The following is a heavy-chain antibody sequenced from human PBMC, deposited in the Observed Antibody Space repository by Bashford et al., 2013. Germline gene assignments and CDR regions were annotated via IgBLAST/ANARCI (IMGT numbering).Heavy chain of an antibody. J-gene: IGHJ4*02. CDR3: ATNGGYDFASFAS. CDR1: GGSITNDY. CDR2: VHYSGST. V-gene: IGHV4-59*12. Sequence: SSETLSLTCTVSGGSITNDYWSWIRQPPGKGLEWIGYVHYSGSTNYHPSLKNRVTISVDTSKNQFSLNLNSVTAADTAMYYCATNGGYDFASFASWGQGTLVTVSS. D-gene: IGHD5-12*01.